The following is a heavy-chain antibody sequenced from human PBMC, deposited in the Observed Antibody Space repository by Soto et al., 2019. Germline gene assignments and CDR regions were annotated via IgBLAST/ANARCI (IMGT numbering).Heavy chain of an antibody. D-gene: IGHD6-6*01. CDR3: ARRKGGATWSIAGDFDY. CDR1: GGSISSSSYY. V-gene: IGHV4-39*01. J-gene: IGHJ4*02. Sequence: SETLSLTCTVSGGSISSSSYYWGWIRQPPGKGLEWIGSIYYSGSTYYNPSLKSRVTISVDTSKNQFSLKLSSVTAADTAVYYCARRKGGATWSIAGDFDYWGQGTLVTVSS. CDR2: IYYSGST.